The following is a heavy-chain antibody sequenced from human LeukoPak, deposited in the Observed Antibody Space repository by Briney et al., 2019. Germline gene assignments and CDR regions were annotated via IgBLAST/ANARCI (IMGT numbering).Heavy chain of an antibody. D-gene: IGHD6-19*01. Sequence: SETLSLTCTVSGGSISSSSYYWDWIRQPPGKGLEWIGSIYYSGSTYYNPSLKSRVTISVDTSKNKFSLRLSSVAAADTVVYYCARHGGTALAGTRGSFDYWGQGILVTVSS. CDR1: GGSISSSSYY. V-gene: IGHV4-39*01. J-gene: IGHJ4*02. CDR3: ARHGGTALAGTRGSFDY. CDR2: IYYSGST.